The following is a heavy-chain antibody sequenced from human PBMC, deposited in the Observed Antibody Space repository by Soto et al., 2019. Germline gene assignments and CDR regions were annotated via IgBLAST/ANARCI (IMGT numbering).Heavy chain of an antibody. CDR1: GFTISNSG. J-gene: IGHJ6*02. D-gene: IGHD2-2*01. V-gene: IGHV3-30-3*01. CDR3: ATTRVGPCSSSICFSGIFDGMDV. CDR2: ISYDGTIT. Sequence: GGSLRLSCAASGFTISNSGMHWVRQAPGKGLEWVAVISYDGTITYYADSVKGRFTISRDNSKNTLYLQMNSLRTEDTAVYYCATTRVGPCSSSICFSGIFDGMDVWGQGTTVTVSS.